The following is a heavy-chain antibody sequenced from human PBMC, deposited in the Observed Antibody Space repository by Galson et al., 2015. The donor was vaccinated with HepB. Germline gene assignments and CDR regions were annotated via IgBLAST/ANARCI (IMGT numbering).Heavy chain of an antibody. J-gene: IGHJ1*01. CDR3: ARLTYYYDSSGYYPEWGYFQH. CDR2: INAGNGNT. V-gene: IGHV1-3*01. CDR1: GYTFTSYA. D-gene: IGHD3-22*01. Sequence: SVKVSCKASGYTFTSYAMHWVRQAPGQRLEWMGWINAGNGNTKYSQKFQGRVTITRDTSASTAYMELSSLRSEDTAVYYCARLTYYYDSSGYYPEWGYFQHWGQGTLVTVSS.